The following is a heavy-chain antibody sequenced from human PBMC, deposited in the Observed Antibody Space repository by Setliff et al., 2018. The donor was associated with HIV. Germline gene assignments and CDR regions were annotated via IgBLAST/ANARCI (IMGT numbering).Heavy chain of an antibody. CDR2: INVGNGNT. Sequence: EASVKVSCKASGYTFISYAIHWVRQAPGQRLEWMGWINVGNGNTKYSQNFQGRVTFTRDTFASTAYMELSSLRSDDTAVYYCARDADNFWSGYPEYWGQGTLVTVSS. CDR1: GYTFISYA. V-gene: IGHV1-3*01. D-gene: IGHD3-3*01. CDR3: ARDADNFWSGYPEY. J-gene: IGHJ4*02.